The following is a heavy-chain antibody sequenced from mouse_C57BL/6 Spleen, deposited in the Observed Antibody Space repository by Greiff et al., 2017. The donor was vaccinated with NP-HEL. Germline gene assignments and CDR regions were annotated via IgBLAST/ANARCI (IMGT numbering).Heavy chain of an antibody. CDR2: ISDGGSYT. V-gene: IGHV5-4*01. Sequence: EVNLVESGGGLVKPGGSLKLSCAASGFTFSSYAMSWVRQTPEKRLEWVATISDGGSYTYYPDNVKGRFTISRDNAKNNLYLQMSHLKSEDTAMYYCAREGYYGSSDYWGQGTTLTVSS. D-gene: IGHD1-1*01. CDR3: AREGYYGSSDY. J-gene: IGHJ2*01. CDR1: GFTFSSYA.